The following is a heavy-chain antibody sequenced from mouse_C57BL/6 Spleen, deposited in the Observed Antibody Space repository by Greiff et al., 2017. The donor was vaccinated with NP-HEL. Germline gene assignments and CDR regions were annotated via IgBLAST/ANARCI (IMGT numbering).Heavy chain of an antibody. D-gene: IGHD3-1*01. Sequence: VQLVESGGGLVKPGGSLKLSCAASGFTFSDYGMHWVRQAPEKGLEWVAYISSGSSTIYYADTVKGRFTISRDNAKNTLFLQMTSLRSEDTAMYYCARPGGRGDYYAMDYWGQGTSVTVSS. CDR2: ISSGSSTI. V-gene: IGHV5-17*01. CDR1: GFTFSDYG. J-gene: IGHJ4*01. CDR3: ARPGGRGDYYAMDY.